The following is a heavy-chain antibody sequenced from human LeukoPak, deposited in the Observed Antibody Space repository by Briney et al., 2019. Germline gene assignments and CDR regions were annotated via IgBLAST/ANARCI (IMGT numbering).Heavy chain of an antibody. J-gene: IGHJ4*02. CDR2: INPNSGGT. CDR1: GYTFTGYY. Sequence: VASVKVSCKASGYTFTGYYMHWVRQAPGQGLEWMGWINPNSGGTNYAQKFQGRVTMTTDTSTSTAYMELRSLRSDDTAVYYCARGDFESEFSGSYHFDYWGQGTLVTVSS. CDR3: ARGDFESEFSGSYHFDY. V-gene: IGHV1-2*02. D-gene: IGHD1-26*01.